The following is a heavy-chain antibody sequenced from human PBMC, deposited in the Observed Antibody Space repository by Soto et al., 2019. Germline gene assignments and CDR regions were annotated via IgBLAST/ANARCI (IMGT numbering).Heavy chain of an antibody. D-gene: IGHD3-16*01. CDR2: ISYDGSNK. J-gene: IGHJ4*02. CDR1: GFTFSSYG. V-gene: IGHV3-30*18. Sequence: GGSLRLSCAASGFTFSSYGMHWVRQAPGKGLEWVAVISYDGSNKYYADSVKGRFTISRDNSKNTLYLQMNSLRAEDTAVYYCAKESSYDYIWGDYYFDYWGQGTLVTVSS. CDR3: AKESSYDYIWGDYYFDY.